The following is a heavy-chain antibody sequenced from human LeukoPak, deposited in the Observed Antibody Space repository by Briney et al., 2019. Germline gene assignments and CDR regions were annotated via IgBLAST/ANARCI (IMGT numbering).Heavy chain of an antibody. V-gene: IGHV3-21*01. Sequence: PGGSLRLSCAASGFTFSSFSMNWVREAPGKGLEWVSSISSSSSYIYYADSVKGRFTISRDNAKNSLYLQMNSLRAEDTAVYYCARDGRRVGGSINDHWGQGTLVTVSS. CDR2: ISSSSSYI. D-gene: IGHD1-26*01. CDR3: ARDGRRVGGSINDH. J-gene: IGHJ4*02. CDR1: GFTFSSFS.